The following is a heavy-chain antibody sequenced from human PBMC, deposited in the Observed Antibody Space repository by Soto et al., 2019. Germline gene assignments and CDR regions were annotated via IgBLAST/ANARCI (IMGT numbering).Heavy chain of an antibody. J-gene: IGHJ4*02. CDR1: GFTFSRLW. CDR3: ATLNSFGSDY. Sequence: AGSLRLSCAASGFTFSRLWMHWVRKAPGKGLVWVSRITEDGSTTTYADSVRGRFTISRDNAKNTVYLQMNSLRAGNTAVYYCATLNSFGSDYRTRGALVTVSS. CDR2: ITEDGSTT. V-gene: IGHV3-74*01. D-gene: IGHD3-10*01.